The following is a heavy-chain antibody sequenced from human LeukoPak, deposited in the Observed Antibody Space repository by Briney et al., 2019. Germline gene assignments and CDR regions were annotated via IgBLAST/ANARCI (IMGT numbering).Heavy chain of an antibody. J-gene: IGHJ3*02. CDR1: GGSFSGYY. D-gene: IGHD2-8*01. CDR2: IYTSGST. V-gene: IGHV4-4*07. Sequence: KPSETLSLTCAVYGGSFSGYYWSWIRQPAGKGLEWIGRIYTSGSTNYNPSLKSRVTMSVDTSKNQFSLKLSSVTAADTAVYYCARDTKDAFDIWGQGTMVTVSS. CDR3: ARDTKDAFDI.